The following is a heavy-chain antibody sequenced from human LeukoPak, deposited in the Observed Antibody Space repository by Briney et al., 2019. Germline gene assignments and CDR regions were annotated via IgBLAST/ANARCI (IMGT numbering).Heavy chain of an antibody. D-gene: IGHD1-7*01. J-gene: IGHJ4*02. Sequence: SQALSLTCAVSGGSINSGGYSWTWIRQPPGKGLEWIGYIYHSGSTYYNPSLQSRVTISMDRSKNQFSLKLNSVTAADTAVYYCASYNWNYKGIDYWGQGTLVTVSS. V-gene: IGHV4-30-2*01. CDR1: GGSINSGGYS. CDR2: IYHSGST. CDR3: ASYNWNYKGIDY.